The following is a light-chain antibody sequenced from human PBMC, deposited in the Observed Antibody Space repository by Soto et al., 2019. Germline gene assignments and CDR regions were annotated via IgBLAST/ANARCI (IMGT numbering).Light chain of an antibody. CDR2: DVS. CDR3: NSFAGSAHVV. V-gene: IGLV2-8*01. Sequence: QSALPQPPSASGSPGQSVTISCTGTSSDVGAYNYVSWYQQHPGKAPKLIIIDVSQRPSGVPDRFSGYKSDNTASLTVSGLQAEDGAVYYCNSFAGSAHVVFGGGTKLTVL. CDR1: SSDVGAYNY. J-gene: IGLJ2*01.